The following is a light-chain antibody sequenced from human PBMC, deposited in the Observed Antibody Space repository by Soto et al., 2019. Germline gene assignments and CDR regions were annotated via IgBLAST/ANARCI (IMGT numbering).Light chain of an antibody. Sequence: QSALTQPPSASGSPGQSVTISCTGTKNDIGVYDFVSWYQHHPGKAPRLIIYEVVQRPSGVPDRFSGSKSGNTASLTVSGLQDEDEADYYCSSYAGSDNAVVFGGGTKLTVL. V-gene: IGLV2-8*01. CDR1: KNDIGVYDF. CDR2: EVV. CDR3: SSYAGSDNAVV. J-gene: IGLJ2*01.